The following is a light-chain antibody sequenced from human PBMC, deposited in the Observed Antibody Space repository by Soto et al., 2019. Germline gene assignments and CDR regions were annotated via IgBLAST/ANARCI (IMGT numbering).Light chain of an antibody. V-gene: IGKV1-5*01. J-gene: IGKJ1*01. CDR3: QQYDTHSGT. Sequence: DSQMTQSPSTLSASLGDRVTITCRASQTVNAWLAWYQHKPGKAPKPLIYDASILESGVPARFSGSGSGTEFILTISSLQPDDVGTYYCQQYDTHSGTFGQGTKVDIK. CDR2: DAS. CDR1: QTVNAW.